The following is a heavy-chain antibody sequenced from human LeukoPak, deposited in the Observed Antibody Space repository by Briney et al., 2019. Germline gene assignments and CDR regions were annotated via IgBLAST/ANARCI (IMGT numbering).Heavy chain of an antibody. CDR2: INDSGST. CDR3: ARHLGNCGGDCYWNQYFQH. D-gene: IGHD2-21*02. V-gene: IGHV4-39*01. CDR1: GGSVSSSSYY. J-gene: IGHJ1*01. Sequence: SETLSLTCTVSGGSVSSSSYYWGWIRQPPGKGLEWIGSINDSGSTHYNPSLKSLVTISVDTSKNQFSLTLTSVTAADTAVYYCARHLGNCGGDCYWNQYFQHWGQGTLLTVSS.